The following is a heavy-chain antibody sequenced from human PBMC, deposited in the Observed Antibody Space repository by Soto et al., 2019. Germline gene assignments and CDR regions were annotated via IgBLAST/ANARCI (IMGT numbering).Heavy chain of an antibody. CDR3: AKDATAVNGVWDPFDM. Sequence: GGPLRLSCAASGFTCSAYGMSWVRQAPGKGLQWVSGVGGSDTDKHYADSVRGRFTVSRDNSKNTLYLQMNSLRVDDTAVYYCAKDATAVNGVWDPFDMWGQGTEVTVSS. CDR1: GFTCSAYG. V-gene: IGHV3-23*01. D-gene: IGHD2-8*01. J-gene: IGHJ3*02. CDR2: VGGSDTDK.